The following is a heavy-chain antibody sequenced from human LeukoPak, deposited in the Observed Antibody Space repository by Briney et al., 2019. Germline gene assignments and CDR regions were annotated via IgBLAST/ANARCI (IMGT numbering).Heavy chain of an antibody. Sequence: GGSLRLSCGASGFTLSSYTMIWVRQAPGMGLEWVSSISSSRTSIYYADSVRGRFTLSRDNAKNSLYLQMNSLRSEDTSVYYCATEGRSTTPGYWGQGTLVIVSS. D-gene: IGHD6-13*01. CDR1: GFTLSSYT. J-gene: IGHJ4*02. V-gene: IGHV3-21*01. CDR3: ATEGRSTTPGY. CDR2: ISSSRTSI.